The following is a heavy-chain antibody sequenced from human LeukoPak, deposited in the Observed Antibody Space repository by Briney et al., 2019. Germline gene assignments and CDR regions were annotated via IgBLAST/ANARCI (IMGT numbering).Heavy chain of an antibody. V-gene: IGHV4-59*08. J-gene: IGHJ4*02. CDR1: GGFISNYY. D-gene: IGHD6-13*01. Sequence: PSETLSLTCTVSGGFISNYYWNWIRQPPGKGLEWIGYIFYTGGTNYNPSLKSRVTISVDTSKNQFSLKLSSVTAADTAVYYCARPYSSSWAYFDYWGQGTLVTVSS. CDR3: ARPYSSSWAYFDY. CDR2: IFYTGGT.